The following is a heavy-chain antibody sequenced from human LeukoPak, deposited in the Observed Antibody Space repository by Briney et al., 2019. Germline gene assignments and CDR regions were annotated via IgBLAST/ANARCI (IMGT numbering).Heavy chain of an antibody. D-gene: IGHD2-2*02. V-gene: IGHV1-2*02. CDR1: GYTFTDYY. CDR2: INPNSGGT. Sequence: EASVKVSCKVSGYTFTDYYMHWVRQAPGQGLEWMGWINPNSGGTNYAQKFQGRVTMTRDTSISTAYMELSRLRSDDTAVYYCARDRIYCSSTSCYSAFDIWGQGTMVTVSS. J-gene: IGHJ3*02. CDR3: ARDRIYCSSTSCYSAFDI.